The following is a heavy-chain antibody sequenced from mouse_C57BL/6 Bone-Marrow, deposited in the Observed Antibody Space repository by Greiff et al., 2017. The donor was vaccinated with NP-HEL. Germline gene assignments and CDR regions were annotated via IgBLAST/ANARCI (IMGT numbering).Heavy chain of an antibody. CDR1: GFTFSSYA. D-gene: IGHD2-5*01. J-gene: IGHJ2*01. CDR2: ISDGGSYT. Sequence: EVQVVESGGGLVKPGGSLKLSCAASGFTFSSYAMSWVRQTPEKRLEWVATISDGGSYTYYPDNVKGRFTISRDNAKNNLYLQMSHLKSEDTAMYYCARGGYSNGYWGQGTTLTVSS. CDR3: ARGGYSNGY. V-gene: IGHV5-4*01.